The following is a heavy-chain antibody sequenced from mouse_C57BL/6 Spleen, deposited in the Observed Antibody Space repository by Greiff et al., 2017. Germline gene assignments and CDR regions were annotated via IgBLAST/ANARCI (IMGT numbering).Heavy chain of an antibody. CDR2: IDPSDSYT. V-gene: IGHV1-69*01. CDR3: ARCGLYDSYFDY. J-gene: IGHJ2*01. Sequence: QVQLQQPGAELVMPGASVKLSCKASGYTFTSYWMHWVKQRPGQGLEWTGEIDPSDSYTNYNQKFKGKSTLTVDKSSSTAYMQLSSLTSEDSAVYYCARCGLYDSYFDYWGQGTTLTVSS. CDR1: GYTFTSYW. D-gene: IGHD2-3*01.